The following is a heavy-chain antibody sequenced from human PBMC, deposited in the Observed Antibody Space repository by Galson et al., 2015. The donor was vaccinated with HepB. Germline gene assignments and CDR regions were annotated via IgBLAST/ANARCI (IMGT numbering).Heavy chain of an antibody. D-gene: IGHD5-18*01. V-gene: IGHV3-30*18. Sequence: SLRLSCAASGFTFSSHGMHWVRQAPGKGREWVAGISYDGSNKYYADSVKGRFTISRDNSKNTLYLQMNSLRAEDTAVYYCAKVRGYSYGYSYFDYWGQGTLVTVSS. CDR2: ISYDGSNK. CDR3: AKVRGYSYGYSYFDY. J-gene: IGHJ4*02. CDR1: GFTFSSHG.